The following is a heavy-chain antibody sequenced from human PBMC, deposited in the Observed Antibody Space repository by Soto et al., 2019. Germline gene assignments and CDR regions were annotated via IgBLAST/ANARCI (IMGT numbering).Heavy chain of an antibody. CDR3: AKFREYYQRSGRRTYYFSGLDV. CDR2: ISGSGDST. V-gene: IGHV3-23*01. D-gene: IGHD3-10*01. Sequence: PGGSLRLSCAASGFTFRSYGMTFSSYAMSWVRQAPGKGLEWVSTISGSGDSTYYADSVKGRFTISRDNSKNTLFLQMNSLRAGDTALYYCAKFREYYQRSGRRTYYFSGLDVWGQATMVTVFS. CDR1: GFTFRSYGMTFSSYA. J-gene: IGHJ6*02.